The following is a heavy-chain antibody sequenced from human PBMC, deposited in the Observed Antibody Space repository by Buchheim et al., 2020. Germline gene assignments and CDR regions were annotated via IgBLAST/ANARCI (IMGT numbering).Heavy chain of an antibody. D-gene: IGHD3-10*01. CDR2: IYYSGST. V-gene: IGHV4-31*03. CDR1: GGSISSGGYY. Sequence: QVQLQESGPGLVKPSQTLSLTCTVSGGSISSGGYYWSWIRQHPGKGLEWIGYIYYSGSTYYKPSLKSRVTISVDTSKNQFSLKLSSVTAADTAVYYCARDLDTKYTYYYGSGSYRNYYYYYGMDVWGQGTT. CDR3: ARDLDTKYTYYYGSGSYRNYYYYYGMDV. J-gene: IGHJ6*02.